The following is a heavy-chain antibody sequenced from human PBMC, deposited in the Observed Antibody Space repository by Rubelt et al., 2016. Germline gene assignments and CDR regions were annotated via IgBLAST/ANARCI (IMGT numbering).Heavy chain of an antibody. V-gene: IGHV3-23*01. J-gene: IGHJ6*02. D-gene: IGHD3-16*01. CDR2: ISASGGTT. CDR3: AKDDLTFKGLDV. Sequence: GKGLEWLSGISASGGTTYYADSVKGRFTISRDNPESTLYLQMNSLRVEDTAVYHCAKDDLTFKGLDVWGQGTTVTVSS.